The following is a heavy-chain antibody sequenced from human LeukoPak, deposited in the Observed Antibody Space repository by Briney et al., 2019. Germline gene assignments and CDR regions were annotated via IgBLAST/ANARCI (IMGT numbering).Heavy chain of an antibody. V-gene: IGHV1-2*02. CDR3: ARGYISEQLALIYFDY. CDR2: INPNSGGT. J-gene: IGHJ4*02. CDR1: GYTFTGYY. Sequence: ASVKVSCKASGYTFTGYYMHWVRQAPGQGLEWMGWINPNSGGTNYAQKFQGRVTMTRDTSISTAYIELSRLRSDDTAVYYCARGYISEQLALIYFDYWGQGTLVTVSS. D-gene: IGHD6-6*01.